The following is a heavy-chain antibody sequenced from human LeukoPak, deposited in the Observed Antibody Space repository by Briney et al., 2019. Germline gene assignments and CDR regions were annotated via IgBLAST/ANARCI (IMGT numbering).Heavy chain of an antibody. Sequence: SETLSLTCTVSGGSISSYYWSWIRQPAGKGLEWIGRIYTSGSTNYTPSLKSRVTMSVDTSKNQFSLKLSSVTAADTAVYYCARDFYDSRGDAFDIWGQGTMVTVSS. CDR2: IYTSGST. J-gene: IGHJ3*02. D-gene: IGHD3-22*01. V-gene: IGHV4-4*07. CDR1: GGSISSYY. CDR3: ARDFYDSRGDAFDI.